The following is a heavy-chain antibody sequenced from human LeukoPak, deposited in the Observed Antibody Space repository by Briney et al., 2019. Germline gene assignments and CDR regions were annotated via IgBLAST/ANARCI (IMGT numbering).Heavy chain of an antibody. D-gene: IGHD3-10*01. CDR1: GYTFNSYA. CDR3: AKEPASGSCFDY. CDR2: ISGSGTST. V-gene: IGHV3-23*01. Sequence: GGSLRLSCTASGYTFNSYAMSWFRQAPGKGLEWVSGISGSGTSTYYADSVKGRFTISRDNSKNTLYLQMNSPRAEDTALYYCAKEPASGSCFDYWGQGTLVTVSS. J-gene: IGHJ4*02.